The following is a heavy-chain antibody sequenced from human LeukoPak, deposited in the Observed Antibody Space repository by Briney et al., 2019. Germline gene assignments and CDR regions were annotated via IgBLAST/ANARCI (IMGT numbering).Heavy chain of an antibody. J-gene: IGHJ4*02. CDR2: ISSSGSTI. D-gene: IGHD6-13*01. Sequence: SGGSLRLSCAASGFTFSSYEMNWVRQAPGKGLEWVSYISSSGSTIYYADSVKGRFTISRDNAKNTLYLQMNSLRAEDTAVYYCAREKEAAAGQTYYFDYWGQGTLVTVSS. CDR3: AREKEAAAGQTYYFDY. CDR1: GFTFSSYE. V-gene: IGHV3-48*03.